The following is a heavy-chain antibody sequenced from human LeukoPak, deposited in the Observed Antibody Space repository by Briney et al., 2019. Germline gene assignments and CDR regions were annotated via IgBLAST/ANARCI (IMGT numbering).Heavy chain of an antibody. CDR1: GFTFSSYG. V-gene: IGHV3-23*01. CDR3: ASPYAVLDY. Sequence: GGSLRLSCAASGFTFSSYGMSWVRQAPGKGLEWVSAISGSGGSTYYTDSVKGRFTISRDNSKNTLYLQMNSLRAEDTAVYYCASPYAVLDYWGQGTLVTVSS. CDR2: ISGSGGST. D-gene: IGHD3-10*02. J-gene: IGHJ4*02.